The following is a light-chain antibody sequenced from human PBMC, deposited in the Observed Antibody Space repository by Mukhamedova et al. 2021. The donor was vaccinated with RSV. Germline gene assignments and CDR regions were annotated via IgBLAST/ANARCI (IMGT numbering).Light chain of an antibody. CDR3: CSYAGSYTWV. CDR2: DVS. J-gene: IGLJ3*02. V-gene: IGLV2-11*01. CDR1: SSDVGGYYY. Sequence: SSDVGGYYYVSWYQQHPGKAPKLMIYDVSKRPSGVPDRFSGSKSGNTASLTISGLQAEDEADYYCCSYAGSYTWVFGGGTKLTVL.